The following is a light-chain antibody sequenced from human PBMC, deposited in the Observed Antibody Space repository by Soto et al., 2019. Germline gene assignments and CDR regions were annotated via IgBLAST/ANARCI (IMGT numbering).Light chain of an antibody. CDR1: QSVHSN. V-gene: IGKV3-15*01. J-gene: IGKJ4*01. Sequence: EIVMTQSPATLSVSPGQRATLSCRASQSVHSNLAWYQQKPGQAPRLLIYGASTRATGVPARFSGSGSGTELSLTVSSLQSEDFAVYYCQQYSNWPLTFGGGTKVEIK. CDR3: QQYSNWPLT. CDR2: GAS.